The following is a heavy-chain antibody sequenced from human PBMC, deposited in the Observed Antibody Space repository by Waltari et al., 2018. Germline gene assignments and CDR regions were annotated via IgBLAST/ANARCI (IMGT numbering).Heavy chain of an antibody. CDR1: GFTFSSYS. J-gene: IGHJ5*02. D-gene: IGHD2-15*01. CDR3: ARDVVGATLNWFDP. CDR2: ISSSSSYI. Sequence: EVQLVESGGGLVKPGGSLRLSCAASGFTFSSYSMTWVRQAPGKGLEWVSSISSSSSYIYYADSVKGRFTISRDNAKNSLYLQMNSLRAEDTAVYYCARDVVGATLNWFDPWGQGTLVTVSS. V-gene: IGHV3-21*01.